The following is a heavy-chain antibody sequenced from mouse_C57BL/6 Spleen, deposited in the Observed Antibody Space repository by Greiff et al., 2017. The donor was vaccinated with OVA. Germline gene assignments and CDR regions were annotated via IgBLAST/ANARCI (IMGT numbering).Heavy chain of an antibody. CDR1: GYAFTNYL. CDR3: ARGGFPWFAY. Sequence: QVQLQQSGAELVRPGTSVKVSCKASGYAFTNYLIEWVKQRPGQGLEWIGVINHGSGGTNYNEKFKGRTTLSADTSSSPAYMQLSSLTSEDAAVYFCARGGFPWFAYWGQGTLVTVSA. V-gene: IGHV1-54*01. J-gene: IGHJ3*01. CDR2: INHGSGGT.